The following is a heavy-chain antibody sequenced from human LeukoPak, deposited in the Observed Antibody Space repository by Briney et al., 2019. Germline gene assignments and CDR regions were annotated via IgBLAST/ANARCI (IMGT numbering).Heavy chain of an antibody. CDR3: AKHDPRRVVITNWFDP. V-gene: IGHV3-23*01. CDR2: ISGSGGIT. Sequence: GGSLRLSCAASGFTFSAYAISWVRQAPGKGLEWVSDISGSGGITYYADSVKGRFTISRGNSKNTLYLQMNSLRAEDTAVYYCAKHDPRRVVITNWFDPWGQGTLVTVSS. CDR1: GFTFSAYA. D-gene: IGHD3-22*01. J-gene: IGHJ5*02.